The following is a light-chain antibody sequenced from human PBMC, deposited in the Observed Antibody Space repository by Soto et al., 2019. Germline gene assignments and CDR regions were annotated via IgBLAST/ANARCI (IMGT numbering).Light chain of an antibody. J-gene: IGLJ2*01. CDR2: GNS. Sequence: QSVLTQPPSVSGAPGQRVTISCTGSSSNIGAGYDVHWYQQLPGTAPKLLIYGNSNRPSGVPDRFSGSKSGTSASLAITGLQAEDEADYYCHFYVRSLCGCVVFGVGIKLTVL. CDR3: HFYVRSLCGCVV. CDR1: SSNIGAGYD. V-gene: IGLV1-40*01.